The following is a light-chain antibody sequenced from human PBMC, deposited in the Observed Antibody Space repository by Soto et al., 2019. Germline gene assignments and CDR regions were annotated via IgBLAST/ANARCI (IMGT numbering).Light chain of an antibody. Sequence: QSVLTQPASVSGSPGQSITISCTGTSSDIGGYNYVSWYRQHPGKAPELMIYDVANRPSGVSDRFSGSKSGNTASLTISGLQTEDEADYYCSSYTRTSTLYVFGTGTKVTVL. CDR1: SSDIGGYNY. V-gene: IGLV2-14*03. J-gene: IGLJ1*01. CDR3: SSYTRTSTLYV. CDR2: DVA.